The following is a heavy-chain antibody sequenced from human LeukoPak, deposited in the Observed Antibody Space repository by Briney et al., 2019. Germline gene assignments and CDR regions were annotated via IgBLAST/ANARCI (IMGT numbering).Heavy chain of an antibody. V-gene: IGHV3-48*02. D-gene: IGHD4-23*01. Sequence: GGSLRLSCAASGFTFSSYSMNWVRQAPGKGLEWVSYISSSTNTIYYADSVEGRFTISRDNAKNSLFLQMNSLRDEDTAVYYCARGGYGANDDAFDIWGQGTMVTVSS. CDR2: ISSSTNTI. CDR3: ARGGYGANDDAFDI. CDR1: GFTFSSYS. J-gene: IGHJ3*02.